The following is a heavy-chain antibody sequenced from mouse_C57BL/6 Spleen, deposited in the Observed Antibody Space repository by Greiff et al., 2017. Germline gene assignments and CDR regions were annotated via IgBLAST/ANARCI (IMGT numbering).Heavy chain of an antibody. Sequence: VQLQQPGAELVKPGASVKLSCKASGYTFTSYWMQWVKQRPGQGLEWIGEIDPSDSYTNYHQKFKGKSTLTVDTSSSTAYMQLSSLTSEDSAVYYCARKGDDYFDYWGQGTTLTVSS. J-gene: IGHJ2*01. CDR3: ARKGDDYFDY. CDR2: IDPSDSYT. D-gene: IGHD3-3*01. CDR1: GYTFTSYW. V-gene: IGHV1-50*01.